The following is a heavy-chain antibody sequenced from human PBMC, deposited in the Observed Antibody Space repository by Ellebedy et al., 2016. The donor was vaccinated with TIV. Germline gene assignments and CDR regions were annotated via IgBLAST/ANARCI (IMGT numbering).Heavy chain of an antibody. CDR2: INPNSGGT. CDR3: ARGGSSNWYEAFDF. D-gene: IGHD6-13*01. V-gene: IGHV1-2*04. CDR1: GYTFTAYY. J-gene: IGHJ4*02. Sequence: AASVKVSCKASGYTFTAYYLHWARQAPGQGLEWLGWINPNSGGTNFAQTFQGWVTLTRDTTITTAYMELSSLTSDDTATAVFYCARGGSSNWYEAFDFWGQGTLVTASS.